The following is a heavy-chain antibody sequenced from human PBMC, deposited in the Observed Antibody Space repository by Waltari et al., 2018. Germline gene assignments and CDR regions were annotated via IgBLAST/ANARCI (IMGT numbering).Heavy chain of an antibody. CDR2: VIPNYGTA. CDR3: ARDTVCAQQLVHNCFDP. CDR1: GGTFSSYA. Sequence: QVQLVQSGAEVKMPGSSVKVSCTASGGTFSSYAISWVRQAPGPGLEWMGGVIPNYGTANCAQRCQGRVTITADESTSTAYMELGSLRSEDTAVYYCARDTVCAQQLVHNCFDPWGQGTLVTVSS. D-gene: IGHD6-13*01. V-gene: IGHV1-69*01. J-gene: IGHJ5*02.